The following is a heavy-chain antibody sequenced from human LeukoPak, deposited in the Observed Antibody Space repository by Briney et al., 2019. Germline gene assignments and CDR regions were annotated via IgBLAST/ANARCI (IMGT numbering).Heavy chain of an antibody. V-gene: IGHV3-30*02. Sequence: GGSLRLSCAASGFSFSSYGMHWVRQAPGKGLEWVAFIRYDGSNKYYADSVKGRFTISRDNSKNTLYLQMNSLRAEDTAVYYCASMVRGVIPFDYWGQGTLVTVSS. D-gene: IGHD3-10*01. CDR1: GFSFSSYG. CDR2: IRYDGSNK. J-gene: IGHJ4*02. CDR3: ASMVRGVIPFDY.